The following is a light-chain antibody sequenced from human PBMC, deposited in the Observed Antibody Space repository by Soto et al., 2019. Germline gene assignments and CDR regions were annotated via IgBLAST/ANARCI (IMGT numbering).Light chain of an antibody. CDR1: QSVSSY. CDR3: QQRLNWLT. V-gene: IGKV3-11*01. CDR2: DAS. J-gene: IGKJ4*01. Sequence: EIVLTQSPATLSLSPGERATLSGRASQSVSSYLAWYQQKPGQAPRLLIYDASNRATGIPARFSGSGSGTVFTLTISSLEPEDFAVYYCQQRLNWLTFGGGTNVELK.